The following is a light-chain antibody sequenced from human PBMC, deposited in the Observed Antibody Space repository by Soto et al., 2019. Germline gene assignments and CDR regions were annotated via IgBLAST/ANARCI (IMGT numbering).Light chain of an antibody. V-gene: IGLV2-14*01. CDR3: SSYTSSSTVV. J-gene: IGLJ2*01. Sequence: QSVLTQPASVSGSPGQSITISCTGTSSDVGGYNYVSWYQQHPGKAPKLMISEVSNRPSGVSNRFSGSKSGNTASLTISGLQPEDEADYYSSSYTSSSTVVFGGGTKLTVL. CDR1: SSDVGGYNY. CDR2: EVS.